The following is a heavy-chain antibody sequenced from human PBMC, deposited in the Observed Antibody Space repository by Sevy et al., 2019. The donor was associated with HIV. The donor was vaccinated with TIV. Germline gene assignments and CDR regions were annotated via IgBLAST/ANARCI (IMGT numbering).Heavy chain of an antibody. V-gene: IGHV3-15*01. CDR3: TTVESYYDSSGYSQGDAFDI. J-gene: IGHJ3*02. Sequence: GGSLRLSCAASGFTFFAYTMHWVRQAPGKGLEWVGRIKSKTDGGTTDYAAPVKGRFTISREDSKNTLYLQMNSLKTEDTAVYYCTTVESYYDSSGYSQGDAFDIWGQGTMVTVSS. CDR1: GFTFFAYT. D-gene: IGHD3-22*01. CDR2: IKSKTDGGTT.